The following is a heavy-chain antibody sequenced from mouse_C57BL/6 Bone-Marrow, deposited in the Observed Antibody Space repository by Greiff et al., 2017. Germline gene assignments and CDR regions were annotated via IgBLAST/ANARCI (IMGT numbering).Heavy chain of an antibody. CDR3: ARSHYYGNDFDY. CDR2: IDPNSGGT. J-gene: IGHJ2*01. D-gene: IGHD1-1*01. CDR1: GYTFTSYW. V-gene: IGHV1-72*01. Sequence: QVQLQQPGAELVKPGASVKLSCKASGYTFTSYWMHWVKQRPGRGLEWIGRIDPNSGGTTYNEKFKSKATLTVDKPSSTAYMQLSSLTSEDSAVDYCARSHYYGNDFDYWGQGTTLTVSS.